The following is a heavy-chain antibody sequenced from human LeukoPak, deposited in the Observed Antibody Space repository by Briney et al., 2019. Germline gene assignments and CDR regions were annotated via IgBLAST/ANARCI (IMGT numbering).Heavy chain of an antibody. CDR3: ARAGSWTNNWFDP. J-gene: IGHJ5*02. V-gene: IGHV4-34*01. CDR2: INHSGST. D-gene: IGHD6-13*01. CDR1: GGSFSGYY. Sequence: SETLSLTCAVYGGSFSGYYWSWIRQPPGKGLEWIGEINHSGSTNHNPSLKSRVTISVDTSKNQFSLKLSSVTAADTAVYYCARAGSWTNNWFDPWGQGTLVTVSS.